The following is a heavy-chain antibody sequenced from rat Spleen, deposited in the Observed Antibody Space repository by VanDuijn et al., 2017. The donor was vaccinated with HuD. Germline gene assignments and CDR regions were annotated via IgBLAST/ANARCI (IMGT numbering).Heavy chain of an antibody. CDR3: ARVDGYYRTMDA. D-gene: IGHD1-12*03. Sequence: EVQLVESGGGLVQPGRSLKLSCAASGFTYSNYVMAWFRQAPTKGLEWVATISYDDRSTYYRDSVKGRFTISRDNAKSTLYLQMDSLRSEDTATYYCARVDGYYRTMDAWGQGVSVTVSS. J-gene: IGHJ4*01. CDR2: ISYDDRST. CDR1: GFTYSNYV. V-gene: IGHV5-29*01.